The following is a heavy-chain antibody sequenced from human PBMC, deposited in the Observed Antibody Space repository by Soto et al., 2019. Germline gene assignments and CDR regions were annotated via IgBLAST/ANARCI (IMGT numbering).Heavy chain of an antibody. J-gene: IGHJ4*02. V-gene: IGHV4-34*01. D-gene: IGHD3-16*02. Sequence: PSETLSLTCAVYGGSFSGYYWSWIRQPPGKGLEWIGEINHSGSTNYNLSLKSRVTISVDTSKNQFSLKLSSVTAADTAVYYCARGWGITFGGVIVGPYFDYWGQGTLVTVSS. CDR1: GGSFSGYY. CDR2: INHSGST. CDR3: ARGWGITFGGVIVGPYFDY.